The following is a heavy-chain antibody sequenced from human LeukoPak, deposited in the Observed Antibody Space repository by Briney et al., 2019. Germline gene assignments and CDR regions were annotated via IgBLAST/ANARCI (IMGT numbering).Heavy chain of an antibody. CDR1: GFTFIDYY. J-gene: IGHJ5*02. Sequence: GSLRLSCAASGFTFIDYYMSWIRQAPGKGLEWVSYISSSGSTIYYADSVKGRFTISRDNANNSLYLQMNSLRAEDTAVYYCARGGVSSSSYNWFDPWGQGTLVTVSS. CDR2: ISSSGSTI. D-gene: IGHD6-13*01. V-gene: IGHV3-11*01. CDR3: ARGGVSSSSYNWFDP.